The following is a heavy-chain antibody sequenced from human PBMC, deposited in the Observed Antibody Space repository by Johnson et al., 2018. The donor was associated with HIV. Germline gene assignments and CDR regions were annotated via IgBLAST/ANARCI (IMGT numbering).Heavy chain of an antibody. D-gene: IGHD6-19*01. CDR3: TYSSAWSPGAFDI. CDR2: IYSGGST. V-gene: IGHV3-66*03. Sequence: VQLVESGGGLIQPGGSLRLSCAASGFTVSSNYMSWVRQAPGKGLEWVSVIYSGGSTYYAYSVKGRFTISRVNPKNTLYRQMNSLGAEDTAVFYCTYSSAWSPGAFDIWGQGTMVTVSS. CDR1: GFTVSSNY. J-gene: IGHJ3*02.